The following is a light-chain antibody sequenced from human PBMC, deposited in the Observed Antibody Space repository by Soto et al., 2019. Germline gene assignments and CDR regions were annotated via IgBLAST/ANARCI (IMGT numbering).Light chain of an antibody. CDR2: GNS. CDR3: QSYDDRLSGWV. V-gene: IGLV1-40*01. CDR1: SSNIGAGHA. J-gene: IGLJ3*02. Sequence: QSVLTQPPSVSGAPGQRVTISCTGSSSNIGAGHALHWYQHLPGAAPKLLMYGNSDRPSGVPDRFSGSKSGTSASLAITGLQPEEEADYYCQSYDDRLSGWVFGGGTKLTVL.